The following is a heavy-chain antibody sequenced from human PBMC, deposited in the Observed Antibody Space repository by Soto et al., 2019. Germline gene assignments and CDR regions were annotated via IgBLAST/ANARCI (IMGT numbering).Heavy chain of an antibody. V-gene: IGHV5-51*01. J-gene: IGHJ3*02. CDR2: ICPGDSDT. Sequence: PGESLKISCKGSGYSFTSYWIGWVRQMPGKGLEWMGIICPGDSDTRYSPSFQGQVTISADKSISTAYLQWSSLKASDTAMYYCASLYYYDSSGYSRGGNDAFDIWGQGTMVTVSS. CDR3: ASLYYYDSSGYSRGGNDAFDI. D-gene: IGHD3-22*01. CDR1: GYSFTSYW.